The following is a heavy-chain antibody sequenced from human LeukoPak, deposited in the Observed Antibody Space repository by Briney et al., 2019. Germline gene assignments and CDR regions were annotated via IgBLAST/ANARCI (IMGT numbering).Heavy chain of an antibody. Sequence: GASVKVSCKASGYTFTGYYMHWVRQAPGQGLEWMGWINPNSGGTNYAQKFQGRVTMTRDTPISTAYMELSRLRSDDTAVYYCARVGDYGDYPDAFDIWGQGTMVTVSS. V-gene: IGHV1-2*02. J-gene: IGHJ3*02. CDR2: INPNSGGT. CDR1: GYTFTGYY. D-gene: IGHD4-17*01. CDR3: ARVGDYGDYPDAFDI.